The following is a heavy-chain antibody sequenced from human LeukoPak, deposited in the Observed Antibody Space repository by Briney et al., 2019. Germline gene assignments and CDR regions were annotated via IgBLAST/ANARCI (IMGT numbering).Heavy chain of an antibody. CDR3: ARALGLITGTFEYYYGMDV. V-gene: IGHV3-33*01. D-gene: IGHD1-20*01. CDR2: IWYDGSNK. J-gene: IGHJ6*02. Sequence: PGRSLRLSCAASGFTFSSYGMHWVRQAPGKGLEWVAVIWYDGSNKYYADSVKGRFTISRDNSKNTLYLQMNSLRAEDTAVYYCARALGLITGTFEYYYGMDVWGQGTTVTVSS. CDR1: GFTFSSYG.